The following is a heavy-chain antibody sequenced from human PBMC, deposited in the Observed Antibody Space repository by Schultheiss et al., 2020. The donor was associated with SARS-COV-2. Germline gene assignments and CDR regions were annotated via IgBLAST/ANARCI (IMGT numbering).Heavy chain of an antibody. Sequence: SETLSLTCTVSGGSISSYYWSWIRQPPGKGLEWIGEINHSGSTNYNTSLKSRVTISVDTSKNQFSLKLGSVTAADTAVYYCASYRWNLEAFDMWGQGTMVTVAS. CDR3: ASYRWNLEAFDM. CDR2: INHSGST. D-gene: IGHD1-7*01. CDR1: GGSISSYY. V-gene: IGHV4-34*01. J-gene: IGHJ3*02.